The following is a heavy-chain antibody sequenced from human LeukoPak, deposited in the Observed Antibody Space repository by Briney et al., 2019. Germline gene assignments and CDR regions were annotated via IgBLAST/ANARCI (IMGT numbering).Heavy chain of an antibody. CDR3: ARVLYSSGWYGDHY. CDR1: GFIFNSHW. CDR2: IKQDGTQK. J-gene: IGHJ4*02. Sequence: GGSLRLSCEASGFIFNSHWMSWVRQAPGKGLEWVATIKQDGTQKPYVDSVKGRFIISRDNAKNSLYLQMNSLRAEDTAVYYCARVLYSSGWYGDHYWGQGTLVTVSS. V-gene: IGHV3-7*01. D-gene: IGHD6-19*01.